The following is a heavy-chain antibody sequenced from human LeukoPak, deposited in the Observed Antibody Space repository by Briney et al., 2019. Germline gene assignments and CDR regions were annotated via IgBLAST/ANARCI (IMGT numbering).Heavy chain of an antibody. Sequence: ASVKVSCKASGGTFSSYAISWVRQAPGQGPEWMGGIIPIFGTANYAQKFQGRVTITADESTSTAYMELSSLRSEDTAVYYCARGVYDILTGYSRNWFDPWGQGTLVTVSS. CDR1: GGTFSSYA. J-gene: IGHJ5*02. CDR3: ARGVYDILTGYSRNWFDP. V-gene: IGHV1-69*13. CDR2: IIPIFGTA. D-gene: IGHD3-9*01.